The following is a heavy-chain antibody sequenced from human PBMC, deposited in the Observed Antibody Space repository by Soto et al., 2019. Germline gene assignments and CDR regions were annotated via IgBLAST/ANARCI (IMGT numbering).Heavy chain of an antibody. Sequence: SSETLSLTCTVSGGSISSYYWSWIRQPPGKGLEWIGYIYYSGSTNYNPSLKSRVTISVDTSKNQFSLKLSSVTAADTAVYYCARDVAITMVRGVIVDWFAPWGQGTLVTVSS. D-gene: IGHD3-10*01. CDR3: ARDVAITMVRGVIVDWFAP. CDR2: IYYSGST. CDR1: GGSISSYY. J-gene: IGHJ5*02. V-gene: IGHV4-59*01.